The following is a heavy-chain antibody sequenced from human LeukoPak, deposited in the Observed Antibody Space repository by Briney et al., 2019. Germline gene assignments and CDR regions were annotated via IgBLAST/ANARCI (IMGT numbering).Heavy chain of an antibody. V-gene: IGHV3-23*01. CDR3: AKMPGGEIEPKHAFWSGYSPEYYFDY. Sequence: PGGSLRLSCAASGFTFSSYAMSWVRQAPGKGLEWVSAISGSGGSTYYADSVKGRFTISRDNSKNTLYLQMNSLRAEDTAVYYCAKMPGGEIEPKHAFWSGYSPEYYFDYWGQGTLVTVSS. J-gene: IGHJ4*02. D-gene: IGHD3-3*01. CDR1: GFTFSSYA. CDR2: ISGSGGST.